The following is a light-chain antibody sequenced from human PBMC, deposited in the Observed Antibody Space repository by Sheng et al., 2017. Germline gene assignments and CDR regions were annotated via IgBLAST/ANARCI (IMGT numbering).Light chain of an antibody. Sequence: DIVMTQSPDSLAVSLGERATINCKSSQSVLYSSNNKNYLAWYQQKPGQPPKLLISWASTRESGVPDRFSGSGSGTDFTLTISSLQAEDVAVYYCQEYYSIPITFGGGTKVEIK. CDR1: QSVLYSSNNKNY. V-gene: IGKV4-1*01. J-gene: IGKJ4*01. CDR3: QEYYSIPIT. CDR2: WAS.